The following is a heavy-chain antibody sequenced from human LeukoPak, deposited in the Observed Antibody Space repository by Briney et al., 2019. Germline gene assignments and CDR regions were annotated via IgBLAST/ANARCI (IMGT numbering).Heavy chain of an antibody. CDR1: GYPFGSYG. CDR3: ARDHGGKVDRYFDL. V-gene: IGHV1-18*01. D-gene: IGHD4-23*01. J-gene: IGHJ2*01. CDR2: NSGYKGNT. Sequence: ASVKVSCKASGYPFGSYGISWVRHAPGQGLEWMGCNSGYKGNTKYAQKFQGRVTMTTDTSTSTAYMELRSLRSDDTAVYYCARDHGGKVDRYFDLWGRGTLVTVSS.